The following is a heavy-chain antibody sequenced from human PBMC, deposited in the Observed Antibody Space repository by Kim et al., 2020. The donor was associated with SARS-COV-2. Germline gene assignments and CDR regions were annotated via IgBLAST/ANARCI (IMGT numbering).Heavy chain of an antibody. CDR3: ARGSFQQGFDP. Sequence: GGSLRLSCEASGFTFSSYWMNWVRQGPGKGLVWVSRIKSDGSDTHYADSVKGRFTISRDNAKNTLHLQLNSLGVEDTAIFYCARGSFQQGFDPWGQGTLLTVSS. CDR1: GFTFSSYW. CDR2: IKSDGSDT. V-gene: IGHV3-74*01. D-gene: IGHD6-13*01. J-gene: IGHJ5*02.